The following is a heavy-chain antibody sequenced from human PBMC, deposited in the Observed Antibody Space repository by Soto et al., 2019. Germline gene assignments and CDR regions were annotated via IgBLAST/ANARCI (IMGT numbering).Heavy chain of an antibody. CDR1: GGTFSSYA. CDR2: IIPIFGTA. CDR3: ATPFDCSGGSCYPPYYYYGMDV. J-gene: IGHJ6*02. D-gene: IGHD2-15*01. Sequence: SVKVSCKASGGTFSSYAISWVRQAPGQGLEWMGGIIPIFGTANYAQKFQGRVTITADESTSTAYMELSSLRSEDTAVYYCATPFDCSGGSCYPPYYYYGMDVWGQGTTVTVSS. V-gene: IGHV1-69*13.